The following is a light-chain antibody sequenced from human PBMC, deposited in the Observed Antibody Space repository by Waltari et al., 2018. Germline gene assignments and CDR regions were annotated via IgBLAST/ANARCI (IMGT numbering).Light chain of an antibody. CDR1: KSNVGNNY. Sequence: QSVLTQPPSASGTPGQRVTISCSGSKSNVGNNYVYWYQQFPGTAPKLLIYRDTQRPSVVPDRFSGSKSGTSASLAISGLRSEDEAEYYCAAWDDSLSGPGVFGGGTKLTVL. J-gene: IGLJ3*02. CDR3: AAWDDSLSGPGV. CDR2: RDT. V-gene: IGLV1-47*01.